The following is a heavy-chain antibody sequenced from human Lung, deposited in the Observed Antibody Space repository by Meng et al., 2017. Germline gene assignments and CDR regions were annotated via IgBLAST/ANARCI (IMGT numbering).Heavy chain of an antibody. D-gene: IGHD6-19*01. J-gene: IGHJ4*02. CDR3: ARRGLWLDPQNFDY. CDR1: GGSISRRNW. Sequence: VELHDSGPGLVNPWGTLSLPCAVSGGSISRRNWLSCVRQPPGRGLECIGEIYHSGSTNYNPSLKSRVTISVDKSKNQFSLTLSSVNAADTAVYYCARRGLWLDPQNFDYWGQGTLVTVSS. CDR2: IYHSGST. V-gene: IGHV4-4*02.